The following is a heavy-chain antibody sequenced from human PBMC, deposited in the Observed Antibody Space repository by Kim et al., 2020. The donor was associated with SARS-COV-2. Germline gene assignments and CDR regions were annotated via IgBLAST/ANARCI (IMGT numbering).Heavy chain of an antibody. V-gene: IGHV4-34*01. D-gene: IGHD6-6*01. J-gene: IGHJ5*02. CDR1: GGSFSGYY. Sequence: SETLSLTCAVYGGSFSGYYWSWIRQPPGKGLEWIGEINHSGSTNYNPSLKSRVTISVDTSKNQFSLKLSSVTAADTAVYYCARAGAARPRGWFDPWGQGTLVTVSS. CDR3: ARAGAARPRGWFDP. CDR2: INHSGST.